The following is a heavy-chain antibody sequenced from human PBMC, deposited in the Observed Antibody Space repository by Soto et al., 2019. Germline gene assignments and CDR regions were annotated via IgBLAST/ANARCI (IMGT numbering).Heavy chain of an antibody. CDR3: ARPQGSGWRFNALDF. J-gene: IGHJ3*01. CDR2: IIPMFDTA. V-gene: IGHV1-69*01. D-gene: IGHD6-19*01. Sequence: QVVLVQSGAEVKNPGSSVKVSCKASGGTFGRNAINWVRQAPGQGFEWMGGIIPMFDTANHAQKFRDRIMITADELTNTAYLELNNLRSEDTAIYYCARPQGSGWRFNALDFWGQGTMVTVSS. CDR1: GGTFGRNA.